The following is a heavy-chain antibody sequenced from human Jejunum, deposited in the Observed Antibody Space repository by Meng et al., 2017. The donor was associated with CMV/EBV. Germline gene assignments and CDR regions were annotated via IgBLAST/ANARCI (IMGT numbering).Heavy chain of an antibody. V-gene: IGHV4-39*01. CDR2: VYYGGSV. Sequence: SLSLCCTVSSGTFSGSNYYWGWIRRPPGKGLEWIGAVYYGGSVYYNPSFKSRVTISIDMSKSQFSLKLNSVTAADTAVYYCTRRYYDWGQGTLVTVSS. J-gene: IGHJ4*02. CDR1: SGTFSGSNYY. CDR3: TRRYYD. D-gene: IGHD3-3*01.